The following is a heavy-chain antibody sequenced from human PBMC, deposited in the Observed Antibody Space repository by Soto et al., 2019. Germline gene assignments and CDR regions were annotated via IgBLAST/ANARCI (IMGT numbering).Heavy chain of an antibody. Sequence: QVQLVQSGAEVKEPGASVKVSCKASGYTFTSHTIHWARQAPGPGLEWMGWIIVAHGRPRIAPHFQVRVTLTTDTAATTAYMELNSLTSEDTAVYFCARKTEDGVTGDFWGKGTVVVVA. CDR1: GYTFTSHT. D-gene: IGHD3-3*01. V-gene: IGHV1-3*01. CDR3: ARKTEDGVTGDF. CDR2: IIVAHGRP. J-gene: IGHJ4*02.